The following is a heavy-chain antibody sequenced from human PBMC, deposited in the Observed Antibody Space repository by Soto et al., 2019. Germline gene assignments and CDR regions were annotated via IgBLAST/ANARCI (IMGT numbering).Heavy chain of an antibody. D-gene: IGHD6-13*01. Sequence: QVQLVQSGAEVKKPGASVKVSCKASGYTFTSYGISWVRQAPGQGLEWMGWISAYNGNTNYAQKLQGRVTMTTDTSTSTAYMELRSLRSDDTAVYYCARDLASNSSWYLDYYYYGMDVWGQGTTVTVSS. V-gene: IGHV1-18*01. CDR3: ARDLASNSSWYLDYYYYGMDV. CDR2: ISAYNGNT. J-gene: IGHJ6*02. CDR1: GYTFTSYG.